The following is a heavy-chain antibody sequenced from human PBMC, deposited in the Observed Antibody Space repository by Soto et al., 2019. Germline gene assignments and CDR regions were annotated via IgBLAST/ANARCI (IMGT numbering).Heavy chain of an antibody. V-gene: IGHV1-69*13. J-gene: IGHJ6*02. Sequence: WASVKVSCKASGGTFSSYAISWVRQAPGQGLEWMGGIIPIFGTANYAQKFQGRVTITADESTSTAYMELSSLRSEDTAVYYCARGPAQYDYVWGSYRFMDVWGQGTTVTAP. CDR1: GGTFSSYA. CDR3: ARGPAQYDYVWGSYRFMDV. D-gene: IGHD3-16*02. CDR2: IIPIFGTA.